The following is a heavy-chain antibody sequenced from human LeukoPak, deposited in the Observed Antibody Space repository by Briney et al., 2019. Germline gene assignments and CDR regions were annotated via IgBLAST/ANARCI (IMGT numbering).Heavy chain of an antibody. Sequence: GGSLRLSCATPGFTFSNYAMSWVRQAPGKGLEWVSAIRGSGDSTYYADSVKGRFTISRDNSKNTLYLQMNSLRAEDTAVYYCGKGYYYDSSGYYPVTPFDYWGQGTLVTVSS. CDR2: IRGSGDST. J-gene: IGHJ4*02. CDR1: GFTFSNYA. D-gene: IGHD3-22*01. CDR3: GKGYYYDSSGYYPVTPFDY. V-gene: IGHV3-23*01.